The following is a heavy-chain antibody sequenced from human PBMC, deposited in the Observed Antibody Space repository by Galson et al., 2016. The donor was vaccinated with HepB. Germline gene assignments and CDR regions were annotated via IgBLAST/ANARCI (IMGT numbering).Heavy chain of an antibody. CDR2: ITGSGTYI. CDR1: GFTFSAYA. Sequence: SLRLSCAASGFTFSAYAMNWVRLAPGKGLEWVSSITGSGTYIHYADPVKGRFSISRANATSSLFLQMSSLRAGDTAVYFCARDPYATSLDYFQHWGQGTLVTVSS. D-gene: IGHD2-2*01. V-gene: IGHV3-21*01. J-gene: IGHJ1*01. CDR3: ARDPYATSLDYFQH.